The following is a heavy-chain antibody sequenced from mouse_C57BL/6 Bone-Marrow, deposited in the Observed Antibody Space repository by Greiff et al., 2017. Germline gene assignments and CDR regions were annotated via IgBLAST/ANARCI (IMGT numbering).Heavy chain of an antibody. CDR3: AYDYDGAMDY. V-gene: IGHV1-64*01. D-gene: IGHD2-4*01. CDR2: IHPNSGST. Sequence: VQLQQPGAELVKPGASVKLSCKASGYTFTSYWLHWVKQRPGQGLEWIGMIHPNSGSTNYNEKFKSKATLTVDNSSSTAYMQLSSLTSEDSAVYYCAYDYDGAMDYWGQGTSVTVSS. J-gene: IGHJ4*01. CDR1: GYTFTSYW.